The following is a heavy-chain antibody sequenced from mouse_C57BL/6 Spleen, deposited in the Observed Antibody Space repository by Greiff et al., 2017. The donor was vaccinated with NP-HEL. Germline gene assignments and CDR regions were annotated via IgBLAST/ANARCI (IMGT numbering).Heavy chain of an antibody. CDR3: AEDYYGSLWYFDV. CDR2: IYPRDGST. D-gene: IGHD1-1*01. Sequence: QVQLQQSGPELVKPGASVKISCKASGYSFTSYYIHWVKQRPGQGLEWIGWIYPRDGSTKYNEKFKGKATLTADKSSSTAYMQLNSLTSEDSAVYFCAEDYYGSLWYFDVWGTGTTVTVSS. V-gene: IGHV1S56*01. CDR1: GYSFTSYY. J-gene: IGHJ1*03.